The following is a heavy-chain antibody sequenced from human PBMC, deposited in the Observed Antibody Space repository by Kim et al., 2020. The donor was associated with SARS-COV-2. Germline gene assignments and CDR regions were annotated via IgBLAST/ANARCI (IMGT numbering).Heavy chain of an antibody. CDR3: ARSRYYDKRWNWFDP. CDR2: INHSGST. J-gene: IGHJ5*02. V-gene: IGHV4-34*01. CDR1: GGSFSGYY. D-gene: IGHD3-3*01. Sequence: SETLSLTCAVYGGSFSGYYWSWIRQPPGKGLEWIGEINHSGSTNYNPSLKSRVTISVDTSKNQFSLKLSSVTAADTAVYYCARSRYYDKRWNWFDPWGQGTLVTVSS.